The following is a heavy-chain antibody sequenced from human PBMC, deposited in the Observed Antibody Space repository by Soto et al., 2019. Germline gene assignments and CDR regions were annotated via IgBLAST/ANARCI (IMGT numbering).Heavy chain of an antibody. J-gene: IGHJ4*02. CDR2: IYYSGST. CDR1: PGCPRSRGDC. D-gene: IGHD3-9*01. Sequence: ASERRPLTCSVSPGCPRSRGDCWGWFRQPPGKGLEWMGSIYYSGSTYYNPSLKSRVTISVDTSKNQFSLKLSSVTAADTAVYYCARHRGTISLTDYWGQGTLVTVS. V-gene: IGHV4-39*01. CDR3: ARHRGTISLTDY.